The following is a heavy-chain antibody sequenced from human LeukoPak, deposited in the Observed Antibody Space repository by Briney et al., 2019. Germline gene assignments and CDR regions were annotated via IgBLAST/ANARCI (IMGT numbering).Heavy chain of an antibody. CDR3: AKDLVGAVAGTRYFDY. Sequence: GSLRLSCAASGFTFSSYGMHWVRQAPGKGLEWVAVISYDGSNKYYADSVKGRFTISRDNSKNTLYLQMNSLRAEDTAVYYCAKDLVGAVAGTRYFDYWGQGTLVTVSS. V-gene: IGHV3-30*18. CDR1: GFTFSSYG. D-gene: IGHD6-19*01. J-gene: IGHJ4*02. CDR2: ISYDGSNK.